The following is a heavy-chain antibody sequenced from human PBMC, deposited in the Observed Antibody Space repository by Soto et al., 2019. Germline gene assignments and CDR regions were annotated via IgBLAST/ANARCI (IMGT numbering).Heavy chain of an antibody. D-gene: IGHD4-17*01. CDR2: IYPGDSDT. CDR1: GYSLTSYW. Sequence: LKISCEASGYSLTSYWIGWVRQMPGKGLEWMGVIYPGDSDTRYSPSFQGQVTISADKSISTAYLQWSSLKASDTAMYYCARQGTTVTTFYYWGQGTLVTVSS. CDR3: ARQGTTVTTFYY. J-gene: IGHJ4*02. V-gene: IGHV5-51*01.